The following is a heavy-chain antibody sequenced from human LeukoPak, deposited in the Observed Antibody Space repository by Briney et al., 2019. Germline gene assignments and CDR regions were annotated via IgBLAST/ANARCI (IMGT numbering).Heavy chain of an antibody. D-gene: IGHD4-11*01. CDR2: INSDGTTT. V-gene: IGHV3-74*01. CDR1: GFTLSSYW. J-gene: IGHJ6*02. Sequence: PGGSLRLSCAASGFTLSSYWMHWVRQAPGKGLVWVSRINSDGTTTVYADSVRGRFTISRDNAKNTLYLQMNSLRAEDTAVYYCAGGRVTTPTPYYYYYGMDVWGQGTTVTVSS. CDR3: AGGRVTTPTPYYYYYGMDV.